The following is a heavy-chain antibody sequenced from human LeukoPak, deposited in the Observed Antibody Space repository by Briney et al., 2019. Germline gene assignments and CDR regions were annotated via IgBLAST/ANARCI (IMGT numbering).Heavy chain of an antibody. J-gene: IGHJ4*02. CDR3: AKGMFGSGWYGDDY. V-gene: IGHV3-23*01. CDR2: ISGSGGST. CDR1: GFTFSSYA. Sequence: GGSLRLSCAASGFTFSSYAMSWVRQAPGKGLVWVSAISGSGGSTYYADSVKGRFTISRDNSKNTLYLQMNSLRAEDTAVYYCAKGMFGSGWYGDDYWGQGTLVTVSS. D-gene: IGHD6-19*01.